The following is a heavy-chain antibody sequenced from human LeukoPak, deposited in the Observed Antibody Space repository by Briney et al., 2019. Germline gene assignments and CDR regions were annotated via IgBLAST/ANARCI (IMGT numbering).Heavy chain of an antibody. CDR3: ARDLSPYYDFWSGYYDY. D-gene: IGHD3-3*01. J-gene: IGHJ4*02. Sequence: PGGSLRLSCAASGFTFSSYSMNWVRQAPGKGLEWVSSISSSSSYIYYADSVKGRFTISRDNAKNSLYLQMNSLRDEDTAVYYCARDLSPYYDFWSGYYDYWGQGTLVTVSS. CDR1: GFTFSSYS. V-gene: IGHV3-21*01. CDR2: ISSSSSYI.